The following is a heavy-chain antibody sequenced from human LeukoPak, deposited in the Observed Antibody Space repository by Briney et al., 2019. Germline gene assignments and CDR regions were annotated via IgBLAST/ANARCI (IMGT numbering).Heavy chain of an antibody. CDR1: GLTFSSYG. CDR3: ARDPLAYCGGDCLGYFDY. V-gene: IGHV3-33*01. D-gene: IGHD2-21*01. Sequence: PGGSLRLSCAASGLTFSSYGMHWVRQAPGKGLEWVAVIWYDGNNKYYADSVKGRFTISRDNSKNTLYLQMNSLRAEDTAVYYCARDPLAYCGGDCLGYFDYWGQGTLVTVSS. J-gene: IGHJ4*02. CDR2: IWYDGNNK.